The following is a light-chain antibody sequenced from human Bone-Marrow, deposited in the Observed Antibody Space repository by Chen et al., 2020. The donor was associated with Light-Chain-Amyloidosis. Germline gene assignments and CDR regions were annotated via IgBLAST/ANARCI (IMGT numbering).Light chain of an antibody. CDR1: NIGSTS. J-gene: IGLJ3*02. CDR2: DDR. CDR3: QVWDRSSDRPV. V-gene: IGLV3-21*02. Sequence: SYVLTQPSSVTVAPGQRATNACGGNNIGSTSVHWYQQTPGQAPLLVVYDDRDRPSGIPERLSGSNSGNTANLTISRVEAGDEADYYCQVWDRSSDRPVFGGGTKLTVL.